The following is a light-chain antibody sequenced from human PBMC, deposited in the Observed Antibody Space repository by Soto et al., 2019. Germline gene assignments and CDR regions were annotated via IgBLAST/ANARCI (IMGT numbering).Light chain of an antibody. J-gene: IGKJ3*01. CDR3: QQSYGNPG. V-gene: IGKV1-39*01. Sequence: DIQMTQSPSSLSASVGDRVTITCRASQNIATFLNWYHHKPGKAPKLLIYDTSRLQSGVPSRFSGSVSGTDFTLTITSLQPEDFGTYYCQQSYGNPGFAPGTKVDIK. CDR1: QNIATF. CDR2: DTS.